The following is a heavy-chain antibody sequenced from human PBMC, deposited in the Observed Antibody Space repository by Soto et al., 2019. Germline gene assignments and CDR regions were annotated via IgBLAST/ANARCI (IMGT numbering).Heavy chain of an antibody. D-gene: IGHD3-3*01. CDR3: ARHFGPYDFWSGSWREANYYYYGMDV. CDR2: IYYSGST. CDR1: GGSISSSSYY. V-gene: IGHV4-39*01. J-gene: IGHJ6*02. Sequence: KSSETLSLTCTVSGGSISSSSYYWGWIRQPPGKGLEWIGSIYYSGSTYYNPSLKSRVTISVDTSKNQFSLKLSSVTAADTAVYYCARHFGPYDFWSGSWREANYYYYGMDVWGQGTTVTVSS.